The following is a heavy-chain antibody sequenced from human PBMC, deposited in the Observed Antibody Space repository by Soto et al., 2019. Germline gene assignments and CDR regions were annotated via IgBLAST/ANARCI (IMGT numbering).Heavy chain of an antibody. Sequence: QVQLVQSGAAVKTPGASVKVSCKASGYTFTSYGVSWVRQAPGQGLEWMGWISAYNGDTNYAQKVQGRVTMTTDTSATTTYMELRSRRPDDTAVYYCARDQGAGQYGMDVWGQGTTVTVSS. J-gene: IGHJ6*02. V-gene: IGHV1-18*01. CDR1: GYTFTSYG. CDR2: ISAYNGDT. CDR3: ARDQGAGQYGMDV.